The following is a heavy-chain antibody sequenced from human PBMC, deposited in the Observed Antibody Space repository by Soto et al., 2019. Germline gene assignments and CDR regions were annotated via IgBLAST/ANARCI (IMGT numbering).Heavy chain of an antibody. V-gene: IGHV4-39*01. CDR1: GGSISSSSYY. J-gene: IGHJ1*01. CDR2: IYYSGIT. CDR3: ARQADDGSGWDYRPEYFQH. D-gene: IGHD6-19*01. Sequence: QLHLQESGPGLVKPSETLSLTCTVSGGSISSSSYYWGCIRQPPGKGLEWIGSIYYSGITYYNPSLKGRVTISVDTSKNQCSRKLSSVTAADTAVYYCARQADDGSGWDYRPEYFQHWGHGTLVTVSS.